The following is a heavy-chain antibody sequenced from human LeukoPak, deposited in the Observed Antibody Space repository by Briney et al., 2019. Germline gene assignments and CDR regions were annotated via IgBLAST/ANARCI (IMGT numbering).Heavy chain of an antibody. J-gene: IGHJ4*02. V-gene: IGHV3-21*01. Sequence: GGSLTLSCAASGFTFSIYSMNWVRQAQGKVLEWVSSISSSSSYIYYADSVKGRFTISRDNAKNSLYLQMNSLRAEDTAVYYCARDRGGYGDYHFDYWGQGTLVTVSS. CDR1: GFTFSIYS. CDR3: ARDRGGYGDYHFDY. CDR2: ISSSSSYI. D-gene: IGHD4-17*01.